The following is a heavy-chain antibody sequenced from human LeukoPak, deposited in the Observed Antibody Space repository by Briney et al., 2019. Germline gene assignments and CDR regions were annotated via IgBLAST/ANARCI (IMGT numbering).Heavy chain of an antibody. CDR3: ARVGGLVSGWYYYYYGMDV. CDR1: GGSFSGYY. D-gene: IGHD6-19*01. Sequence: SETLSLTCAVYGGSFSGYYWSRIRQPPGKGLEWIGEINHSGSTNYNPSLKSRVTISVDTSKNQFSLKLSSVTAADTAVYYCARVGGLVSGWYYYYYGMDVWGQGTTVTVSS. V-gene: IGHV4-34*01. J-gene: IGHJ6*02. CDR2: INHSGST.